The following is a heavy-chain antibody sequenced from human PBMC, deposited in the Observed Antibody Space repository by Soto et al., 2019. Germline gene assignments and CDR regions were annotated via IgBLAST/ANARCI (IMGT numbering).Heavy chain of an antibody. CDR1: GFTFNTYA. D-gene: IGHD3-10*01. V-gene: IGHV3-30-3*01. Sequence: QVQLVESGGGVVQPGRSLRLSCAASGFTFNTYAMYWVRQAPGKGLEWVAGISYDGIDEDYADCVKGRFTISRDNSKITLFLQMNSLRAEDTAVYYCARNMRPGGFDYGMDVWGQGTTVTVSS. CDR2: ISYDGIDE. CDR3: ARNMRPGGFDYGMDV. J-gene: IGHJ6*02.